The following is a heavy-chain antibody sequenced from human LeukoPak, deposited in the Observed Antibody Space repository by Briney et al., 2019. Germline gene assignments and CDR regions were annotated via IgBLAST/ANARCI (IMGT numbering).Heavy chain of an antibody. CDR3: ARDHEYCSSTSCSDY. V-gene: IGHV4-38-2*02. J-gene: IGHJ4*02. CDR2: IYHSGST. D-gene: IGHD2-2*01. CDR1: GYSISSGYY. Sequence: PSETLSLTCTVSGYSISSGYYWGWIRPPPGKGLEWIGSIYHSGSTYYNPPLKSRVPISVDTCKNQFSLKLSSVTAADTAVYYCARDHEYCSSTSCSDYWGQGTLVTVSS.